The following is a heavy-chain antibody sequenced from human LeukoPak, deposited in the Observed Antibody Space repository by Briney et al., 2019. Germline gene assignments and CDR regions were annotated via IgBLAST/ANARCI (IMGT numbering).Heavy chain of an antibody. Sequence: SETLSLTCAVYGGSFSGYYWSWIRQPPGKGLEWIGEINHSGSTNYNPSLESRVTISVDTSKNQFSLKLSSVTAADTAVYYCATEAAGTQRNWFDPWGQGTLVTVSS. CDR2: INHSGST. CDR3: ATEAAGTQRNWFDP. J-gene: IGHJ5*02. CDR1: GGSFSGYY. D-gene: IGHD6-13*01. V-gene: IGHV4-34*01.